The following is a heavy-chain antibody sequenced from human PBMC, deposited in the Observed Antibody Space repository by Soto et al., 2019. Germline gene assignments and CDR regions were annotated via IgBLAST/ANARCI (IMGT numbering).Heavy chain of an antibody. V-gene: IGHV4-39*01. CDR2: IYYSGST. D-gene: IGHD2-2*01. J-gene: IGHJ4*02. CDR1: GGSISSSSYY. Sequence: QLQLQESGPGLVKPSETLSLTCTVSGGSISSSSYYWGWIRQPPGKGLEWIGSIYYSGSTYYNPSLKSRVTISVDTSKNQFSLKLSSVTAADTAVYYCARRVVPWDHCSSTSCYYFDYWGQGTLVTVSS. CDR3: ARRVVPWDHCSSTSCYYFDY.